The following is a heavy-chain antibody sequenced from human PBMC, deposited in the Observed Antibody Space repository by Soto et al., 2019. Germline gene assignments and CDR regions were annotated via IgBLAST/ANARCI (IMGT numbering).Heavy chain of an antibody. D-gene: IGHD2-15*01. CDR1: GGSFSGHY. CDR2: INHSGST. J-gene: IGHJ6*02. CDR3: ARTRSGYCSGGSCYPLHYYYYGMDV. Sequence: SETLSLTCAVYGGSFSGHYWSWIRQPPGKGLEWIGEINHSGSTNYNPSLKSRVTISVDTSKNQFSLKLSSVTAADTAVYYCARTRSGYCSGGSCYPLHYYYYGMDVWGQGTTVTVSS. V-gene: IGHV4-34*01.